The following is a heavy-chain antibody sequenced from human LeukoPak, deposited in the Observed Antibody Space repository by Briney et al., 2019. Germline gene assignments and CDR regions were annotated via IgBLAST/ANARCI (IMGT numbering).Heavy chain of an antibody. D-gene: IGHD3-22*01. Sequence: GGSLRLSCAASGFTFSAYGMHWVRQAPGKGLEWVAVISYDGSNKYYADSMKGRFTISRDNSKNTLYLQMNSLRAEDTAVYYCAKDDSSGSSYYFHGMDVWGQGTTVTVSS. CDR1: GFTFSAYG. J-gene: IGHJ6*02. CDR3: AKDDSSGSSYYFHGMDV. V-gene: IGHV3-30*18. CDR2: ISYDGSNK.